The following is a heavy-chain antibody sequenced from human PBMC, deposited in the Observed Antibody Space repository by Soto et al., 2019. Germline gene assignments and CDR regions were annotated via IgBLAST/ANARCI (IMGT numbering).Heavy chain of an antibody. J-gene: IGHJ4*02. CDR1: GFMFSKSG. D-gene: IGHD6-13*01. Sequence: VQLLESGGGLAQPGGSLRLSCAASGFMFSKSGMTWVRQAPGKGLESVAHIGGSGRNTYYTDSVKGRFTISRDNSKNTLFLQMNSLRDEDTAIYYCAKDGLSDSPSAIDYWGRGTRVTVPS. V-gene: IGHV3-23*01. CDR2: IGGSGRNT. CDR3: AKDGLSDSPSAIDY.